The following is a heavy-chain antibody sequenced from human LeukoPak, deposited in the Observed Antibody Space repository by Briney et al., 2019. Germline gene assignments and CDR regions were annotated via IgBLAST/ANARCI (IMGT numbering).Heavy chain of an antibody. CDR2: IDSSSGTI. Sequence: GGSLRLSCAASGFSLSPYSMNWLRQAPGKGLEWVSYIDSSSGTIYYADSVRGRFTISGDNAKNSLYLQMNSLRAEDTAVYYCARVRSSYYYESSGYYHYDAFDIWGQGTMVTVSS. CDR3: ARVRSSYYYESSGYYHYDAFDI. V-gene: IGHV3-48*01. CDR1: GFSLSPYS. J-gene: IGHJ3*02. D-gene: IGHD3-22*01.